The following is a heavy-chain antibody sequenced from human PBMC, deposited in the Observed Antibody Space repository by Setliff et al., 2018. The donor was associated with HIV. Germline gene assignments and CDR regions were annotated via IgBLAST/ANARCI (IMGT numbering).Heavy chain of an antibody. V-gene: IGHV4-34*01. CDR2: IDHRGST. D-gene: IGHD1-26*01. J-gene: IGHJ3*02. CDR3: ASNQGGYRTDI. Sequence: PSETLSLTCAVYDGSFSGYYWSWIRQPPGKGLEWIGEIDHRGSTNYKPSLRSRVIMSMETSKNQFSLKLSSLTAPDTAVYYRASNQGGYRTDIWGQGTRVTVSS. CDR1: DGSFSGYY.